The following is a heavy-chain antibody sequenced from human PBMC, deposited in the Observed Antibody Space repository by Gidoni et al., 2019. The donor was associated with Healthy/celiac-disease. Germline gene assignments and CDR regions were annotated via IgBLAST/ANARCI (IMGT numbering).Heavy chain of an antibody. J-gene: IGHJ5*02. CDR3: AASPLSSGYANWFDP. CDR1: GYTFTDYY. V-gene: IGHV1-69-2*01. CDR2: VDPEDGET. D-gene: IGHD3-22*01. Sequence: ELQLVQSGAEVKKPGATVKIYCKVSGYTFTDYYMHWGQQAPGKGREWMGLVDPEDGETIYAEKFQGRVTITADTSTDTAYMELSSLRSEDTAVYYCAASPLSSGYANWFDPWGQGTLVTVSS.